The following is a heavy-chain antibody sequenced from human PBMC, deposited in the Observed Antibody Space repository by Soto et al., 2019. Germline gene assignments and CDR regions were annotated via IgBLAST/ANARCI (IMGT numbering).Heavy chain of an antibody. V-gene: IGHV1-3*01. D-gene: IGHD6-13*01. CDR1: GYTFTSYA. CDR3: ARPYSSSLRDGFDP. Sequence: ASVKVSCKASGYTFTSYAMHWVRQAPGQRLEWMGWINAGNGNTKYSQKFQGRVTITRDTSASTAYMELSSLRSEDTAVYYCARPYSSSLRDGFDPWGQGTLVTVSS. CDR2: INAGNGNT. J-gene: IGHJ5*02.